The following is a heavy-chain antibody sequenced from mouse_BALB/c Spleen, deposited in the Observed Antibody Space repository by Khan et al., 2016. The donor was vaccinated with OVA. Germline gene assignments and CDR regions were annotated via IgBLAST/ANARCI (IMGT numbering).Heavy chain of an antibody. CDR3: TRDRIDY. CDR1: GYTFTTYW. J-gene: IGHJ2*01. CDR2: INPTSGYT. V-gene: IGHV1-7*01. Sequence: VQLQQSGAELAKPGASVKMSCKASGYTFTTYWMHWVKQRPGQGLEWIGYINPTSGYTDYNDKFKDRATLSADKSSSTAYMQLNSLTSEDSAVYYCTRDRIDYWGQGTTLTASS.